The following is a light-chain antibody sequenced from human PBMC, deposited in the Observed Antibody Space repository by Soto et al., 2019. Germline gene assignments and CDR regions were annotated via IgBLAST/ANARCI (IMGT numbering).Light chain of an antibody. J-gene: IGKJ4*02. CDR2: TVS. V-gene: IGKV1-12*01. CDR3: QQANSFPLS. CDR1: QGISSW. Sequence: DIPMTQSPSSVSASVGDRVTITCRASQGISSWLARYQQKPGKAHKLLIYTVSSLKSGVPSRFRVSGSVTDFTLTISSLQPEDFAAYYCQQANSFPLSCGGGTKVVIK.